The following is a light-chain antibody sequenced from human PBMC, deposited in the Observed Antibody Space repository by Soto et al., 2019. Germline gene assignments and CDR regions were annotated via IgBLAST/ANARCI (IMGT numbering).Light chain of an antibody. CDR2: AAS. CDR1: QDIAAY. Sequence: DIQLTQSPSSVSASVGDRVTITCRASQDIAAYLAWYQHKPGRAPELLIHAASSLQSGVPSRFSASGSGTDFTLTINNLQPEDFATYYCQQSHTFPITFGQGTRLEIK. J-gene: IGKJ5*01. V-gene: IGKV1-12*01. CDR3: QQSHTFPIT.